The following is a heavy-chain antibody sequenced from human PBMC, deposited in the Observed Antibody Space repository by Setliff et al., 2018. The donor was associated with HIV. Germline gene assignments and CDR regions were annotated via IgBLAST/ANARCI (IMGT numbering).Heavy chain of an antibody. J-gene: IGHJ5*01. Sequence: LRLSCAASGFTFNSHAMSWVRQAPGKGLEWVATMSGSTGDTYYADSVKGRFTISRDNSKNTLYLQMNSLRAEDTAVYYCAKSALLWFGTSNWFDSWGQGTLVT. CDR2: MSGSTGDT. V-gene: IGHV3-23*01. CDR3: AKSALLWFGTSNWFDS. CDR1: GFTFNSHA. D-gene: IGHD3-10*01.